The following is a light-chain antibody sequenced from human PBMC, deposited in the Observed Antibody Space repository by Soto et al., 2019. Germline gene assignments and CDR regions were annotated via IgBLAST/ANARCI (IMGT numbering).Light chain of an antibody. Sequence: VLTHSPDTLSVSPGEIATLSFRASQTVGSNLAWYQQKPGQAPRLLIYGASTRASDTPARFSGSGSVTEFALTISSLQSEDFAVYYCQQYNNWPITFGQGTPLEIK. J-gene: IGKJ5*01. CDR2: GAS. CDR1: QTVGSN. CDR3: QQYNNWPIT. V-gene: IGKV3D-15*01.